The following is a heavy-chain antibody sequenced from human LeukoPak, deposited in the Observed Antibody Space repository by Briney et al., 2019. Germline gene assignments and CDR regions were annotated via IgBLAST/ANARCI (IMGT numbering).Heavy chain of an antibody. CDR2: IHYSGST. Sequence: SETLSLTCTVSGGSIRSSSYYWGWIRQPPGKGLEWIGSIHYSGSTDYNPSLKSRVTISVETSKNQFSLKLSSVTAADTAVYYCARNLVMGWGVMILKKPCWFDPWGQGTLVTVSS. D-gene: IGHD3-10*01. CDR3: ARNLVMGWGVMILKKPCWFDP. V-gene: IGHV4-39*01. CDR1: GGSIRSSSYY. J-gene: IGHJ5*02.